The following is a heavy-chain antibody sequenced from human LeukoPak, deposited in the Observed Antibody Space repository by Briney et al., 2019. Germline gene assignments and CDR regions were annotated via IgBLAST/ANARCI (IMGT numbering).Heavy chain of an antibody. Sequence: SETLSLTCAVYGVSFTDYYWSWIRQTPGKGLEWIGEVNHSGTTNYNPSLKSRVTISVDTSKNQFSLKVTSVTAADTALYYCARAYNGYDYPWGQGTLVTVSS. CDR2: VNHSGTT. V-gene: IGHV4-34*01. CDR3: ARAYNGYDYP. D-gene: IGHD5-12*01. CDR1: GVSFTDYY. J-gene: IGHJ5*02.